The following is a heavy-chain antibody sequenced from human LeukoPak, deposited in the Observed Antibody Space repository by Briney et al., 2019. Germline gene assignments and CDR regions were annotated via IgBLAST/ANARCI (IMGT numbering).Heavy chain of an antibody. Sequence: SVKVSCKASGGTFSSYAISWVRQAPGQGLEWMGGIIPIFGTANYAQKFQGRVTITADESTSTAYMELSSLRSEDTAVYYCARLDYYDSSGYYRNWFDPWGQGTLVTVSS. CDR2: IIPIFGTA. CDR3: ARLDYYDSSGYYRNWFDP. CDR1: GGTFSSYA. V-gene: IGHV1-69*13. D-gene: IGHD3-22*01. J-gene: IGHJ5*02.